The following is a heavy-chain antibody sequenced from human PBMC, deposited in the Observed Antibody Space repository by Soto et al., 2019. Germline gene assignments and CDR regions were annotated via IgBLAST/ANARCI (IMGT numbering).Heavy chain of an antibody. CDR1: GFTFTRYS. CDR3: ARESEDLTSNFDY. CDR2: ISSTTNYI. V-gene: IGHV3-21*06. Sequence: GGSLRLSCAASGFTFTRYSVNWVRQAPGKGLEWVSSISSTTNYIYYGDSMKGRFTISRDNAKNSLYLEMNSLRAEDTAVYYCARESEDLTSNFDYWGQGTLVTVSS. J-gene: IGHJ4*02.